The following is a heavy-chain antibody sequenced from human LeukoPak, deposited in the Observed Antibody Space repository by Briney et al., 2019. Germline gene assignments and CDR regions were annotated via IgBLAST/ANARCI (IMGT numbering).Heavy chain of an antibody. CDR1: GLTFSSYW. CDR3: ARDEDTAMAYDY. CDR2: IKQDGSEK. V-gene: IGHV3-7*01. D-gene: IGHD5-18*01. J-gene: IGHJ4*02. Sequence: GGSLRLSCAASGLTFSSYWRSWVRQAPGKGLEWVANIKQDGSEKYYVDSVKGRFTISRDNAKNSLYLQMNSLRAEDTAVYYCARDEDTAMAYDYWGQGALVTVSS.